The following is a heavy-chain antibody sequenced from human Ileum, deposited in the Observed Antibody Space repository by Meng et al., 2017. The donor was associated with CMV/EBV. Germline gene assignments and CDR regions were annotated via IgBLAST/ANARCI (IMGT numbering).Heavy chain of an antibody. CDR2: INPNSGDT. J-gene: IGHJ4*02. V-gene: IGHV1-2*02. D-gene: IGHD6-19*01. CDR3: ARRAVLGPLPYLDQ. CDR1: GYTFTGNY. Sequence: QGQVGTSGAELKRPGASVKVPCKASGYTFTGNYMHWVRQAPGQGLEWMGWINPNSGDTNYAQNFQGRVTMTRDTSISTAYMELTSLRSDDTAVYYCARRAVLGPLPYLDQWGQGTLVTVSS.